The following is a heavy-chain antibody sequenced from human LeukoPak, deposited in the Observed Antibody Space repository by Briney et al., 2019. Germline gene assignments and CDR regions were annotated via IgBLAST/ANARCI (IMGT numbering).Heavy chain of an antibody. V-gene: IGHV3-7*05. J-gene: IGHJ4*02. CDR3: ARARGGSNSDY. CDR2: INQDGSEK. D-gene: IGHD1-26*01. Sequence: GGSLRLSCAASGFTFSSYWMRWVRHAPGKGLDWVASINQDGSEKYYVESVKGRFTISRDNAKNSMYLQMTSLRADDTAVYYCARARGGSNSDYWGQGTLVTVSS. CDR1: GFTFSSYW.